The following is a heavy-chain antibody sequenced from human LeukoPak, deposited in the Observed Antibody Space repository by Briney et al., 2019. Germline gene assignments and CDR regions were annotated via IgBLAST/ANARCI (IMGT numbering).Heavy chain of an antibody. CDR3: ARGKSSGWSGYYYYYYYMDV. J-gene: IGHJ6*03. CDR2: IYYSGST. V-gene: IGHV4-59*12. CDR1: GGSISSYY. Sequence: SETLSLTCTVSGGSISSYYWSWIRQPPGKGLEWIGYIYYSGSTNYNPSLKSRVTISVDTSKNQFSLQLNSVTPEDTAVYYCARGKSSGWSGYYYYYYYMDVWGKGTTVTISS. D-gene: IGHD6-19*01.